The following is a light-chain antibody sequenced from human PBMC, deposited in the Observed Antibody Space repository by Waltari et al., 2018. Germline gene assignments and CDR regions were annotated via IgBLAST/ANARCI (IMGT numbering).Light chain of an antibody. CDR3: QQYSDNPMT. CDR2: KAS. J-gene: IGKJ5*01. Sequence: DIQMTQSPSTLSASVGARVTITCRASQSISGWLAWYQQKPGKAPKVLISKASSLESGVPSRFSGSGSGTEFTLTISSLQPEDFAIYYCQQYSDNPMTFGQGTRLENK. CDR1: QSISGW. V-gene: IGKV1-5*03.